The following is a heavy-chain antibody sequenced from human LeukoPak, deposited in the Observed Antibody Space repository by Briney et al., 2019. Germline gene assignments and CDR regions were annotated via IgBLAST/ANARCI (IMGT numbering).Heavy chain of an antibody. CDR1: GLSFSNSG. CDR3: ARARSPRSGPMGAFDI. J-gene: IGHJ3*02. Sequence: GGSLRLSCAASGLSFSNSGMHWVRQAPGKGLEWVAMIWSDGSKTYYADSVKGRFTISRDNSKNTLYLQMNSLRAEDTAVYYCARARSPRSGPMGAFDIWGQGTMVTVSS. D-gene: IGHD3-3*01. CDR2: IWSDGSKT. V-gene: IGHV3-30*02.